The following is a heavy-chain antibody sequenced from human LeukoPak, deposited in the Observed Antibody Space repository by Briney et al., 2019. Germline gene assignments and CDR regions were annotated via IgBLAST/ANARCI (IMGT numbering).Heavy chain of an antibody. J-gene: IGHJ4*02. CDR2: ISAYNGNT. CDR1: GYTFTSYG. V-gene: IGHV1-18*01. CDR3: ARQESHFDWLLGIDVPFEY. Sequence: ASVKVPCKASGYTFTSYGIRWVRQAPGQGREGMGWISAYNGNTNYAQKLQGRVTMTTDTSTSTAYMELRSLRSDDTAVYYCARQESHFDWLLGIDVPFEYWGQGTLVTVSS. D-gene: IGHD3-9*01.